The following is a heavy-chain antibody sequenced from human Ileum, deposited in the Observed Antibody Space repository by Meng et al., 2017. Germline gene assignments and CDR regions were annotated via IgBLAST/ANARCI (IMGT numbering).Heavy chain of an antibody. J-gene: IGHJ4*02. CDR1: RDSVCSISGA. D-gene: IGHD3-10*01. Sequence: QQFAPGLLEPSQPRLLAASVSRDSVCSISGAWNWSRQSPSRVLEWLGRTFYRSGWTFNYAITVKSRSIVVPVTSKNNNTLQLNSVTPEDTAVYYWAMEWTILRGVINPLDYWGQGTLVTASS. CDR2: TFYRSGWTF. V-gene: IGHV6-1*02. CDR3: AMEWTILRGVINPLDY.